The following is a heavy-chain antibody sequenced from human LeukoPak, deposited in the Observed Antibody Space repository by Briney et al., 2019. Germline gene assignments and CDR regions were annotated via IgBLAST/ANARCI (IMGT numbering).Heavy chain of an antibody. Sequence: ASETLSLTCTVSGGSISSYYWNWIRQPPGKGLEWLGYIYYSGSTYYNPSVKSRVTISVDTSKNQFSLTLSSVTAADTAVYYCARLHYYYYYMDVWGKGTTVTISS. V-gene: IGHV4-59*08. CDR2: IYYSGST. CDR3: ARLHYYYYYMDV. CDR1: GGSISSYY. J-gene: IGHJ6*03.